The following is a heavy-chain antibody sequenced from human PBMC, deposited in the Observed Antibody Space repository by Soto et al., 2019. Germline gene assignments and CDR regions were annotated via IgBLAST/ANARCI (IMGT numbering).Heavy chain of an antibody. Sequence: QVQLVQSGAEVKKPGSSVKVSCKASGGTFSSYTISWVRQAPGQGLEWMGRIIPILGIANYAQKFQGRVTITADKSTSTAYMELSSLRSEDTAVYYCAGPQYSSSSPPSYWVQGTMVTVSS. CDR1: GGTFSSYT. CDR3: AGPQYSSSSPPSY. D-gene: IGHD6-6*01. V-gene: IGHV1-69*02. CDR2: IIPILGIA. J-gene: IGHJ4*02.